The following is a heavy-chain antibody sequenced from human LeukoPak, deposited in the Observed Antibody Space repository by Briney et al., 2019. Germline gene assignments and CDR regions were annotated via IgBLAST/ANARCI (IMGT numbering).Heavy chain of an antibody. CDR3: AKDHDSSGYYVGAFDI. CDR1: GFTFSSYA. D-gene: IGHD3-22*01. V-gene: IGHV3-23*01. Sequence: PGGSLRLSCAASGFTFSSYAMSWVRQAPGKGLEWVSAISGSGGSTYYAGSVKGRFTISRDNSKNTLYLQMNSLRAEDTAVYYYAKDHDSSGYYVGAFDIWGQGTMVTVSS. J-gene: IGHJ3*02. CDR2: ISGSGGST.